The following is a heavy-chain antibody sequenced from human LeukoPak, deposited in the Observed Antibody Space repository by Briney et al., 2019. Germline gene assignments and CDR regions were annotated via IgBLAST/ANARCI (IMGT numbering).Heavy chain of an antibody. CDR2: IYSGGST. V-gene: IGHV3-53*05. D-gene: IGHD6-19*01. J-gene: IGHJ5*02. Sequence: GGSLRLSCAASGFTVSSNYMSWVRQAPGKGLEWVSVIYSGGSTYYADSVKGRFTISRGNSENTLYLQMNSLRVEDTAVYYCARDWGSSGWYNWFDPWGQGTLVTVSS. CDR3: ARDWGSSGWYNWFDP. CDR1: GFTVSSNY.